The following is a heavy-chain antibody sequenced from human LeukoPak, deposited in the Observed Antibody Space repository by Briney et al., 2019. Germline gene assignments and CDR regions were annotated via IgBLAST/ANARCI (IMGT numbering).Heavy chain of an antibody. V-gene: IGHV4-59*01. CDR3: ARGYYGSNRRTPDYYYSYYMDV. D-gene: IGHD3-10*01. CDR1: GGSISSYY. J-gene: IGHJ6*03. CDR2: IYYSGST. Sequence: PSETLALTCTVSGGSISSYYWSWIRQPPGKGLEWIGYIYYSGSTNYNPSLKSRVTISVDTSKNQFSLKLSSVTAADTAVYYCARGYYGSNRRTPDYYYSYYMDVWGKGTTVTISS.